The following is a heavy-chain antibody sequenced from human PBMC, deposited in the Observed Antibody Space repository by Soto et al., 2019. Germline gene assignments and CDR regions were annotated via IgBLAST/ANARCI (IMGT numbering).Heavy chain of an antibody. CDR1: GYTFTSYG. CDR3: ARDGPTRMRSSSWYFPDHYYYGMDV. Sequence: QVQLVQSGAEVKKPGASVKVSCKASGYTFTSYGISWVRQAPGQGLEWMGWISAYNGNTNHAQKLQGRVTMTTDTSTSTAYMELRSLRSDDTAVYYCARDGPTRMRSSSWYFPDHYYYGMDVWGQGTTVTVSS. D-gene: IGHD6-13*01. V-gene: IGHV1-18*01. J-gene: IGHJ6*02. CDR2: ISAYNGNT.